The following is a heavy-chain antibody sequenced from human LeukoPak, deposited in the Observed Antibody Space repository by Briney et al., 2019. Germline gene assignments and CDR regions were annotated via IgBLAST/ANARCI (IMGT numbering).Heavy chain of an antibody. CDR1: GFTFGTYT. J-gene: IGHJ3*02. CDR2: ISSSSSYI. D-gene: IGHD1-26*01. CDR3: ARDPTSSWETAFDI. V-gene: IGHV3-21*01. Sequence: PGGSLRLSCAASGFTFGTYTMYWVRQAPGKGLEWVSSISSSSSYIYYADSVKGRFTISRDDAKNSLYLQMNRLRAEDTAVYYCARDPTSSWETAFDIWGQGTVVTVSS.